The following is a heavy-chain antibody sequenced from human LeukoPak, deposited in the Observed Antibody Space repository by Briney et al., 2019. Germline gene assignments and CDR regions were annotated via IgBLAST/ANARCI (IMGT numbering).Heavy chain of an antibody. J-gene: IGHJ4*02. CDR2: ISSSSSYI. D-gene: IGHD5-12*01. CDR1: GFTFSSYS. V-gene: IGHV3-21*01. CDR3: ARDQREIGGYSGYDFGY. Sequence: GGSLRLSCAASGFTFSSYSMNWVRQAPGKGLEWVSSISSSSSYIYYADSVKGRFTISRDNAKNSLYLQMNSLRAEDTAVYYCARDQREIGGYSGYDFGYWGQGTLVTVSS.